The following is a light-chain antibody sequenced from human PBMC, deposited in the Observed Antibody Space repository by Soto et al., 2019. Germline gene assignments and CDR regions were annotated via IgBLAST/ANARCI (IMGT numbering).Light chain of an antibody. CDR2: EVS. V-gene: IGLV2-14*01. Sequence: QSVLTQPASVSGSPGQSITISCTGTRTEVGGYNFVSWYQQHPGKAPKLIIYEVSNRPPGVANRFCGSKSDNTASLPIWGLQGEDQGDYYCGYCVRSKHYGVGTGTKVAVL. J-gene: IGLJ1*01. CDR3: GYCVRSKHYG. CDR1: RTEVGGYNF.